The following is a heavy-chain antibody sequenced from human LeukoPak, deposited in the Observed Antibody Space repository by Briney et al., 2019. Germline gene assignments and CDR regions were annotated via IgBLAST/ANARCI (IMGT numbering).Heavy chain of an antibody. Sequence: PSETLSLTCTVSGDSISSSSYYWGWFRQPPGKGLEWIGSIYYSGSTYYNPSLKSRVTISIDTSKNQFSLKLSSVTAADTAMYYCARSLVVGQLWLFGVMGYWGQGALVTVSS. V-gene: IGHV4-39*07. D-gene: IGHD5-18*01. CDR3: ARSLVVGQLWLFGVMGY. CDR1: GDSISSSSYY. CDR2: IYYSGST. J-gene: IGHJ4*02.